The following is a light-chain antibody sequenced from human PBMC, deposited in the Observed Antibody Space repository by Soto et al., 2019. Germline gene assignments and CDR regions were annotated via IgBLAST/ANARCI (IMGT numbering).Light chain of an antibody. CDR3: QQYNNWPPLT. J-gene: IGKJ4*01. CDR2: GAF. V-gene: IGKV3-15*01. Sequence: EIVMTQSPATLSVSPGERATLSCRASQNINFNLAWYQQKPGQAPRLLIYGAFTRATGIPARFSGSGPGTEFTLTISSLQPEDFAVYYCQQYNNWPPLTFGGGTKVKIK. CDR1: QNINFN.